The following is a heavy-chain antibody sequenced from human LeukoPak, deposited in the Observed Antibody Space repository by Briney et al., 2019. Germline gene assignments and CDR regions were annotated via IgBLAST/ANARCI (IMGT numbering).Heavy chain of an antibody. V-gene: IGHV3-73*01. CDR2: IRSTANGYAT. Sequence: GGSLRLSCAASGFTLRSYGIHWVRQASGKGLEWVGRIRSTANGYATAYAASVKGRFTISRDDSKNTAYLQMDSLKTEDTAVYYCTGNYYGSGSYADFDYWGQGTLVTVSS. D-gene: IGHD3-10*01. CDR1: GFTLRSYG. CDR3: TGNYYGSGSYADFDY. J-gene: IGHJ4*02.